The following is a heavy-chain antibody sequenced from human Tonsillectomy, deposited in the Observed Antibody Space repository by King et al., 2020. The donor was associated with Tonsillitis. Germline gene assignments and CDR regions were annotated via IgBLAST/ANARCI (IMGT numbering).Heavy chain of an antibody. Sequence: VQLVESGGGLVKPGGSLRLSCAASGFSFSNYSMSWVRQAPGKGLEWVSSISSSSSYIYNADSLKGRLTISRDNAKNSLSLQMNRLRAEDTAVYYCARPRTPTRYSSGWYEGDDAFDIWGQGTMVTVSS. D-gene: IGHD6-19*01. J-gene: IGHJ3*02. CDR1: GFSFSNYS. CDR2: ISSSSSYI. CDR3: ARPRTPTRYSSGWYEGDDAFDI. V-gene: IGHV3-21*01.